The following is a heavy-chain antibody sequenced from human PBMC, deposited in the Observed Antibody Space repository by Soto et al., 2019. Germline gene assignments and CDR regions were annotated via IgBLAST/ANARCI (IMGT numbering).Heavy chain of an antibody. V-gene: IGHV4-30-4*01. CDR3: ARGPNFYNSARGWFDP. CDR1: GGSIRSGDYF. CDR2: IYYSGST. Sequence: SETLSLTCTVSGGSIRSGDYFWSWIRQPPGKGLGWIGYIYYSGSTYYNPSLKSRVTISVDTSKNQFSLKLSSVTAADTAVYYCARGPNFYNSARGWFDPWGQGTLVTVSS. D-gene: IGHD3-10*01. J-gene: IGHJ5*02.